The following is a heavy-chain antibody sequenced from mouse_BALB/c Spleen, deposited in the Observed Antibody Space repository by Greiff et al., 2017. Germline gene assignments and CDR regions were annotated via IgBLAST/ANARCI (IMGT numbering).Heavy chain of an antibody. Sequence: QVQLKESGPGLVAPSQSLSITCTVSGFSLTSYGVHWVRQPPGKGLEWLGVIWAGGSTNYNSALMSRLSISKDNSKSQVFLKMNSLQTDDTAMYYCARGGQLGLHYYAMDYWGQGTSVTVSS. J-gene: IGHJ4*01. D-gene: IGHD3-2*01. CDR1: GFSLTSYG. V-gene: IGHV2-9*02. CDR2: IWAGGST. CDR3: ARGGQLGLHYYAMDY.